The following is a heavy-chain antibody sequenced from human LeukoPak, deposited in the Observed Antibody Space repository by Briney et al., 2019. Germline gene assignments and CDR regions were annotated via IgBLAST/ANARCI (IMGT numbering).Heavy chain of an antibody. Sequence: SETLSLTCTVSGGSISSSSYYWGWIRQPPGKGLEWIGSIYYSGSTYYNPSLKSRVTTSVDTSKNQFSLKLSSVTAADTAVYYCARGLLISNWFDPWGQGTLVTVSS. J-gene: IGHJ5*02. V-gene: IGHV4-39*07. CDR1: GGSISSSSYY. D-gene: IGHD5-12*01. CDR2: IYYSGST. CDR3: ARGLLISNWFDP.